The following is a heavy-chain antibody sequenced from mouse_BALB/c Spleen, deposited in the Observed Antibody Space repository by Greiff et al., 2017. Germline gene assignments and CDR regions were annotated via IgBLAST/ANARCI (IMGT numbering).Heavy chain of an antibody. CDR3: TRSNAMDY. J-gene: IGHJ4*01. V-gene: IGHV5-17*02. CDR1: GFTFSSFG. Sequence: EVKLVESGGGLVQPGGSRKLSCAASGFTFSSFGMHWVRQAPEKGLEWVAYISSGSSTIYYADTVKGRFTISRDNPKNTLFLQMTSLRSEDTAMYYYTRSNAMDYWGQGTSVTVSS. CDR2: ISSGSSTI.